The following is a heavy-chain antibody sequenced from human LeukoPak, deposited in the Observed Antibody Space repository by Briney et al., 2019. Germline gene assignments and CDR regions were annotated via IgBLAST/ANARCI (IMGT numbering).Heavy chain of an antibody. CDR2: IYYSGST. J-gene: IGHJ4*02. Sequence: SETLSLTCTVSGGSISSSSYYWGWIRQPPGKGLEWIGSIYYSGSTYYNPSLKSRVTISVDTSKNQFSLKLSSVTAADTAVYYCASWYGEYYFDYWGQGTLVTVSS. D-gene: IGHD3-10*01. CDR1: GGSISSSSYY. V-gene: IGHV4-39*07. CDR3: ASWYGEYYFDY.